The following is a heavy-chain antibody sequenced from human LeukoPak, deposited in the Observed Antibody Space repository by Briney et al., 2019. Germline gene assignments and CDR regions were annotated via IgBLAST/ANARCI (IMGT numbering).Heavy chain of an antibody. D-gene: IGHD3-22*01. CDR2: ISGSGGST. CDR3: AKRPYYYDSSGHTTNDY. V-gene: IGHV3-23*01. Sequence: GGSLRLSCAASGLTFSSYAMSWVRQAPGKGLEWVSAISGSGGSTYYADSVKGRFTISRDNSKNTLYLQMNSLRAEDTAVYYCAKRPYYYDSSGHTTNDYWGQGTLVTVSS. CDR1: GLTFSSYA. J-gene: IGHJ4*02.